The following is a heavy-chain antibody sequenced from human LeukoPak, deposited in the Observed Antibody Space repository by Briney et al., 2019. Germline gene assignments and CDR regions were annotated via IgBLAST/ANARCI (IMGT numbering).Heavy chain of an antibody. Sequence: ASVKVSCKASGYTFTGYYMHWVRQAPGQGLEWMGWINPNSGGTNYAQKFQGRVTMTRDTSISIAYMELSRLRSDDTAVYYCARVGCSSISCYTLNYWGQGTLVTVSS. CDR3: ARVGCSSISCYTLNY. D-gene: IGHD2-2*02. CDR2: INPNSGGT. V-gene: IGHV1-2*02. CDR1: GYTFTGYY. J-gene: IGHJ4*02.